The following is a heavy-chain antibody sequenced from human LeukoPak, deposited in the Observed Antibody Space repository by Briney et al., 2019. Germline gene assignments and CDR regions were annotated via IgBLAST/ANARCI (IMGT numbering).Heavy chain of an antibody. Sequence: SETLSLTCTVSGGSISSSSYYWGWIRQPPGKGLEWIGSIYYSGSTYYNPSLKSRVTISVDTSKNQFSLKLSPVTAADTAVYYCATLGFSSGYYYYFDHWGQGTLVTVSS. CDR2: IYYSGST. CDR1: GGSISSSSYY. D-gene: IGHD3-22*01. V-gene: IGHV4-39*07. J-gene: IGHJ4*02. CDR3: ATLGFSSGYYYYFDH.